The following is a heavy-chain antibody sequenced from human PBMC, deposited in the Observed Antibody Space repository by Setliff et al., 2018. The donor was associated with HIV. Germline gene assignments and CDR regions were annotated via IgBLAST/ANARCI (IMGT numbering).Heavy chain of an antibody. V-gene: IGHV3-30*01. D-gene: IGHD6-19*01. Sequence: PGGSLRLSCVASGITVSGIYMTWVRQAPGKGLEWVAVMSYDGGNEYHADSVKGRFTISRDNSKDTLFLQMNSLRPEDTAIYYCARDPYSSGWNEYLSYYSYYNMDVWGQGTTVTVSS. CDR3: ARDPYSSGWNEYLSYYSYYNMDV. J-gene: IGHJ6*02. CDR2: MSYDGGNE. CDR1: GITVSGIY.